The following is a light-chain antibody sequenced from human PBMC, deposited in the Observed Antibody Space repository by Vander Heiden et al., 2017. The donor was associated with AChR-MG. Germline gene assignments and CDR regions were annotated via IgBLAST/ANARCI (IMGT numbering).Light chain of an antibody. CDR3: QQRYRIPPAHT. V-gene: IGKV1-39*01. J-gene: IGKJ2*01. CDR2: AAA. CDR1: QSIKSY. Sequence: DIQMTQSPSSLSASVGDRVTITCRASQSIKSYLNWYQQRPGKAPKLLIYAAANLQKGVTSRFSGSGYGTDFTLTISSLQPEDFATYYCQQRYRIPPAHTFGQGTKLEIK.